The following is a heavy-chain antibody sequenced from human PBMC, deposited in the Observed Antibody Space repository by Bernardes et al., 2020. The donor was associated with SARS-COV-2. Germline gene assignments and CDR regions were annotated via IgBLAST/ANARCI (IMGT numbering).Heavy chain of an antibody. J-gene: IGHJ4*02. CDR1: GFIFTTHS. V-gene: IGHV3-48*01. D-gene: IGHD2-15*01. CDR2: ISSGGDTI. CDR3: ARGWRENSFDY. Sequence: GSLSLSCVGSGFIFTTHSMSWVRQAPGKGLEWLLFISSGGDTIHDADSVRGRFTVSRDDAKNSVYLQMNSLRAEDTAVYYCARGWRENSFDYWGQGALVTVSS.